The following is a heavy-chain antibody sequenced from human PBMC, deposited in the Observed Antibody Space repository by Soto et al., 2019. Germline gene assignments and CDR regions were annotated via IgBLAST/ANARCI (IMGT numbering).Heavy chain of an antibody. V-gene: IGHV1-69*01. CDR3: ARWGRGYEPDYYYYYGMDV. Sequence: QVQLVQSGAEVKKPGSSVKVSCKASGGTFSSYAISWVRQAPGQGREWMGGIIPIFGTANYAQKFQGRVTITAAESTSTAYRELSSLRSEDTAVYYCARWGRGYEPDYYYYYGMDVWGQGTTVTVSS. CDR1: GGTFSSYA. J-gene: IGHJ6*02. CDR2: IIPIFGTA. D-gene: IGHD3-16*01.